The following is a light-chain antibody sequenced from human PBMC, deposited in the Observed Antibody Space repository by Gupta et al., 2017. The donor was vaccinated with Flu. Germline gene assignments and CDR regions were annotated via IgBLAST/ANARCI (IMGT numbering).Light chain of an antibody. J-gene: IGKJ5*01. CDR2: WAS. CDR3: QQYHSAPIT. V-gene: IGKV4-1*01. Sequence: NCKSSQSVFSSSSNKNYLAWFQQKPGKPPKLLIFWASARESGVPDRFSGSESGTDFTLTVSSLQAEEVAVYYCQQYHSAPITVGQGTRLEIK. CDR1: QSVFSSSSNKNY.